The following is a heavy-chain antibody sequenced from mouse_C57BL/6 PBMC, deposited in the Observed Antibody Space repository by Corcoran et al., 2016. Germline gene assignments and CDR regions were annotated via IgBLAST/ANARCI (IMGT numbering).Heavy chain of an antibody. CDR3: ARDYGNWYAMDY. V-gene: IGHV1-76*01. Sequence: QVQLKQSGAELVRPGASVKLSCKASGYTFTDYYINWVKQRPGQGLEWIARIYPGSGNTYYNEKFKGKATLTAEKSSSTAYMQLSSLTSEDSAVYFCARDYGNWYAMDYWGQGTSVTVSS. CDR1: GYTFTDYY. J-gene: IGHJ4*01. D-gene: IGHD2-1*01. CDR2: IYPGSGNT.